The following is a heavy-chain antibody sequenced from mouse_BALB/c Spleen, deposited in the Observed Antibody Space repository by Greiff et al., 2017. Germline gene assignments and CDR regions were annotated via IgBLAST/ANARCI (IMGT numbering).Heavy chain of an antibody. Sequence: EVQLVESGPSLVKPSQTLSLTCSVTGDSITSGYWNWIRKFPGNKLEYMGYISYSGSTYYNPSLKSRISITRDTSKNQYYLQLNSVTTEDTATYYCARLLRLPNYAMDYWGQGTSVTVSS. CDR2: ISYSGST. D-gene: IGHD1-2*01. CDR1: GDSITSGY. V-gene: IGHV3-8*02. J-gene: IGHJ4*01. CDR3: ARLLRLPNYAMDY.